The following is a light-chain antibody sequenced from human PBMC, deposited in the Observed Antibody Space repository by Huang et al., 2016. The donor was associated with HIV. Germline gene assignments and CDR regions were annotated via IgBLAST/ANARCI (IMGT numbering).Light chain of an antibody. J-gene: IGKJ1*01. CDR1: KTVLYSLNKKND. CDR3: LQYYSVPQT. CDR2: CAT. Sequence: DIVMTQSPDSLAVSPGERDTINCKSSKTVLYSLNKKNDLAWFQQKPGRPPKLLIYCATTRESGVPDRFSGSGSGTDFTLTINNLQAEDVAVYFCLQYYSVPQTFGHGTKVEIK. V-gene: IGKV4-1*01.